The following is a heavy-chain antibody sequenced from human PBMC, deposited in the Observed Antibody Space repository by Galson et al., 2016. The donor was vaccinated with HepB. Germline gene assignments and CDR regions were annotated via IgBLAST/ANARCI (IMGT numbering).Heavy chain of an antibody. V-gene: IGHV5-51*01. J-gene: IGHJ6*02. CDR2: IYPGDSDS. D-gene: IGHD3-3*01. CDR1: GYTFVSYW. Sequence: QSGAEVKKPGESLRISCKGSGYTFVSYWIIWVRPMPGQGLEWIGKIYPGDSDSMYSPSFQVLDSIPADKSISTAYLQWSSLSASDTAMYYCARSFTGSYDFWGAIYNYDAMDVWGQGTTVTVS. CDR3: ARSFTGSYDFWGAIYNYDAMDV.